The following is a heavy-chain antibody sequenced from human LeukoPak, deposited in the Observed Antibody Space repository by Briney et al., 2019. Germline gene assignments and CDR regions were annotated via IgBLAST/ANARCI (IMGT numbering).Heavy chain of an antibody. CDR1: GFTVSNNY. CDR2: LYTGGST. CDR3: AKDVTYSSSSLPNY. V-gene: IGHV3-53*01. Sequence: GGSLRLSCAASGFTVSNNYMSWVRQAPGKGLEWVSVLYTGGSTYYADSVKGRFIISRDNSKNTLYLQMNSLRAEDTAVYYCAKDVTYSSSSLPNYWGQGTLVTVSS. D-gene: IGHD6-6*01. J-gene: IGHJ4*02.